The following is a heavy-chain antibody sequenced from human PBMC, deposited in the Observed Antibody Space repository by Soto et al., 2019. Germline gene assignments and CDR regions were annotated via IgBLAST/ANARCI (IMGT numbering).Heavy chain of an antibody. CDR3: VREDSFRADSAP. CDR2: IWSDGSNT. J-gene: IGHJ5*02. Sequence: QVQLVESGGSVVQPGRSLRLSCTTSGFIFSHYGMHWVRQAPDRGLEWVAVIWSDGSNTSYAESVKGRFTISRDDSTKTLYLEMNSLRVDDTGVYYCVREDSFRADSAPWGQGTLVTVSS. D-gene: IGHD3-22*01. V-gene: IGHV3-33*01. CDR1: GFIFSHYG.